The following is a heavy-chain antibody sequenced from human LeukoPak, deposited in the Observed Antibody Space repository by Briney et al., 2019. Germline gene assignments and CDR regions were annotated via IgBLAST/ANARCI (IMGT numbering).Heavy chain of an antibody. CDR2: IIPIFGTA. CDR3: ARGRWLQFSQYFFDY. D-gene: IGHD5-24*01. J-gene: IGHJ4*02. CDR1: GYTSTIYG. V-gene: IGHV1-69*13. Sequence: GASVKVSCKASGYTSTIYGISWVRQAPGQGLEWMGGIIPIFGTANYAQKFQGRVTITADESTSTAYMELSSLRSEDTAVYYCARGRWLQFSQYFFDYWGQGTLVTVSS.